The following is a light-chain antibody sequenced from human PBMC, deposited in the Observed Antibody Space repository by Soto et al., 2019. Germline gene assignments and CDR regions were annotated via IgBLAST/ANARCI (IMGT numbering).Light chain of an antibody. CDR2: EVS. CDR3: SSYAGSNNWV. Sequence: QSVLTQPPSASGSPLQSVTISCTGTSSDVGGYNYVSWYQQHPGKAPKLMIYEVSKRPSGVPDRFSGSKSGNTASLTVSGLQAEDEADYYCSSYAGSNNWVFGGGTKVTVL. J-gene: IGLJ3*02. CDR1: SSDVGGYNY. V-gene: IGLV2-8*01.